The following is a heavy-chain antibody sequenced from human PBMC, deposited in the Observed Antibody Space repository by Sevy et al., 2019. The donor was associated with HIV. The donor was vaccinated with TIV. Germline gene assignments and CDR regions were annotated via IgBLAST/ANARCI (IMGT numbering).Heavy chain of an antibody. CDR3: AKGDFYYDSSGYYLFDY. CDR2: ISGSGGST. V-gene: IGHV3-23*01. D-gene: IGHD3-22*01. CDR1: GFTFSSYA. Sequence: GGSLRLSCAASGFTFSSYAMSWVRQAPGKGLEWVSAISGSGGSTYYADSVKGRFTISRDNSKNTLYLQMNILRAEDTAVYYCAKGDFYYDSSGYYLFDYWGQGTLVTVSS. J-gene: IGHJ4*02.